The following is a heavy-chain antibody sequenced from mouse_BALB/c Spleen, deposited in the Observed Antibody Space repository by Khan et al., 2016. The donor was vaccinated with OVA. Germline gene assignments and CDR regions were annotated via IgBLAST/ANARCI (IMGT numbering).Heavy chain of an antibody. CDR3: ARGGGGNAFAY. V-gene: IGHV1S137*01. CDR1: GYTFTDFT. Sequence: VQLQESGAELVRPGVSVKISCKGSGYTFTDFTMHWVKQSHAMSLEWIGVISTYYGDATYKHKIKAKATITVNKSSSTACMELGRLTSEDSAIYFCARGGGGNAFAYWGQGTLVTVSA. J-gene: IGHJ3*01. CDR2: ISTYYGDA.